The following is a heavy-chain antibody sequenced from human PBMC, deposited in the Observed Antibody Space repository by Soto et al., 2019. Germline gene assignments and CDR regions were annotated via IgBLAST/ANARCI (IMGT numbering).Heavy chain of an antibody. J-gene: IGHJ4*02. CDR3: ARGSNGDFDY. CDR2: IYYSGST. CDR1: GGSISSYY. Sequence: TSETLSLTCTVSGGSISSYYWSWIRQPPGKRLEWIGYIYYSGSTNYNPSLKSRVTISVDTSKNQFSLKLSSVTAADTAVYYCARGSNGDFDYWGQGTLVTVSS. D-gene: IGHD4-17*01. V-gene: IGHV4-59*01.